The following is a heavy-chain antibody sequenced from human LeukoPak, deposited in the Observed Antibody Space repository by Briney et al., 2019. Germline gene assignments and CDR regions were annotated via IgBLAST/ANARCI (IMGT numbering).Heavy chain of an antibody. V-gene: IGHV3-7*03. J-gene: IGHJ4*02. CDR3: AKRETYYYDSSGYSIDY. D-gene: IGHD3-22*01. CDR2: IKQDGSEK. Sequence: GGSLRLSCAASGFTFSSYWMSWVRQAPGKGLEWVANIKQDGSEKYYVDSVKGRFTISRDNAKNSLYLQMNSLRAEDTAVYYCAKRETYYYDSSGYSIDYWGQGTLVTVSS. CDR1: GFTFSSYW.